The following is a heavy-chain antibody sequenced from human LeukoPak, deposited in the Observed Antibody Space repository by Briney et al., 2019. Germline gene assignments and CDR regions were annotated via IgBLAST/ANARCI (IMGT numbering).Heavy chain of an antibody. Sequence: PSETLSLTCTVSRGSISSGGNYWSWIRQAPGKGLEWVSYISSSGSTIYYADSVKGRFTISRDNAKNSLYLQMNSLRAEDTAVYYCARRMVRGKGSQGDFDYWGQGTLVTVSS. CDR2: ISSSGSTI. D-gene: IGHD3-10*01. CDR1: RGSISSGGNY. CDR3: ARRMVRGKGSQGDFDY. J-gene: IGHJ4*02. V-gene: IGHV3-11*01.